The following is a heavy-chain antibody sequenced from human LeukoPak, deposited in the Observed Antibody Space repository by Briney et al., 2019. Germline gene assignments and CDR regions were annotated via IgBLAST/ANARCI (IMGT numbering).Heavy chain of an antibody. CDR2: IIPILGIA. CDR3: ARIYCSSTSCPFYYYYMDV. J-gene: IGHJ6*03. V-gene: IGHV1-69*02. D-gene: IGHD2-2*01. CDR1: GGTFSSYT. Sequence: SVKVSCKASGGTFSSYTIIWVRQAPGQGLEWMGRIIPILGIANYAQKFQGRVTITADKSTSTAYMELSSLRAEDTAVYYCARIYCSSTSCPFYYYYMDVWGKGTTVTVSS.